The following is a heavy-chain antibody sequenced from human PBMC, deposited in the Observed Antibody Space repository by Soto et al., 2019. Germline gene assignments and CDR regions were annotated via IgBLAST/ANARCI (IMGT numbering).Heavy chain of an antibody. J-gene: IGHJ3*02. D-gene: IGHD2-2*01. CDR2: IYYSGST. CDR3: ARQHPLGYCSSTSCYAFDI. V-gene: IGHV4-39*01. CDR1: GGSISSGDYY. Sequence: SETLSLTCTVSGGSISSGDYYWSWIRQPPGKGLEWIGCIYYSGSTYYNPSLKSRVTISVDTSKNQFSLKLSSVTAADTAVYYCARQHPLGYCSSTSCYAFDIWGQGTMVTVSS.